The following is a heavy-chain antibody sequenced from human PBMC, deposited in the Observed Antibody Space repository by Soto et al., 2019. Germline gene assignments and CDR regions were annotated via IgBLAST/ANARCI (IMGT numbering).Heavy chain of an antibody. J-gene: IGHJ5*02. CDR1: GYSFTSYD. CDR3: ERRLLGYSSSIDP. D-gene: IGHD6-13*01. Sequence: XSVKVACKASGYSFTSYDINWVRQATGQGLEWMGWMNPNSGNTGYAQKFQGRVTMTRNTSISTAYMELSSLRSEDTAVYYCERRLLGYSSSIDPWGQGTLVTVSS. CDR2: MNPNSGNT. V-gene: IGHV1-8*01.